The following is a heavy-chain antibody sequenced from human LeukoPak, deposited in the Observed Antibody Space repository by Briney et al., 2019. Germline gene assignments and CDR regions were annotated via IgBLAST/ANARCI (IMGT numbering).Heavy chain of an antibody. CDR3: ASVGYDILTGYPSWFDP. Sequence: PGWSLRIYCAVSGFTVTSNYMSWVRQAPGKGLEWVSVVYSGGTTYYADSVKGRFAISRDNSKNTLYLQMNSLRAEDTAVYYCASVGYDILTGYPSWFDPWGQGTLVTVSS. V-gene: IGHV3-53*01. D-gene: IGHD3-9*01. CDR2: VYSGGTT. CDR1: GFTVTSNY. J-gene: IGHJ5*02.